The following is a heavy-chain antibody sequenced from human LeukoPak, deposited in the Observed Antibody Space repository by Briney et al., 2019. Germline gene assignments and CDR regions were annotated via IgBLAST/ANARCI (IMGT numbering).Heavy chain of an antibody. Sequence: GASVKDSCKASGGTFSSYAISWVRQAPGQGLEWMGGIIPIFGTANYAQKFQGRVTITADESTSTAYMELSSLRSEDTAVYYCAREVDDSSGYYLDYWGQGTLVTVSS. CDR1: GGTFSSYA. V-gene: IGHV1-69*01. CDR3: AREVDDSSGYYLDY. CDR2: IIPIFGTA. D-gene: IGHD3-22*01. J-gene: IGHJ4*02.